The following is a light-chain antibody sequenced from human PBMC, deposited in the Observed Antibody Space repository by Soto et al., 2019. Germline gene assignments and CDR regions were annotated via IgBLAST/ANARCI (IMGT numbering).Light chain of an antibody. Sequence: QSVLTQPPSASGTPGQTIAISCSGGSSNIGSHTVNWYQQLPGTAPRLLIYSNTQRPSGVPDHFSGSKSGTSASLAISGLQSEYEGDYYCAAWDDSLNGVVFGGATKLTVL. V-gene: IGLV1-44*01. J-gene: IGLJ2*01. CDR1: SSNIGSHT. CDR2: SNT. CDR3: AAWDDSLNGVV.